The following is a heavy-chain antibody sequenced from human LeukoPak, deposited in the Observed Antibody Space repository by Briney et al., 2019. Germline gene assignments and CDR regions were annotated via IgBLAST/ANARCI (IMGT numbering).Heavy chain of an antibody. CDR2: INPNSDIT. J-gene: IGHJ4*02. V-gene: IGHV1-2*06. CDR1: GNTFTGYC. CDR3: ARSRLGGYDSSGYLYYFDY. D-gene: IGHD3-22*01. Sequence: ASVKVSCKASGNTFTGYCIHWVRQAPGQGLEWIGRINPNSDITSYAQKFQGRVTMTRDTSINTAYMELSRLRSDDTAVYYCARSRLGGYDSSGYLYYFDYWGQGTLVTVSS.